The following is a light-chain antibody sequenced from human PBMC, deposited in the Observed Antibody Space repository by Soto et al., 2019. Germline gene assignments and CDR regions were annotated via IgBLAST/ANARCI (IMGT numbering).Light chain of an antibody. V-gene: IGKV3-20*01. CDR2: GAS. J-gene: IGKJ2*01. Sequence: EIVLTQSPGTLSLSPGERATLSCRASQNFISTYLAWYQQKPGQPPRLLIYGASRRATGIPDRFSATGSGPDFTLTISRLEPEDFAVYYCQQFADSPYTFCQGTKLDIK. CDR1: QNFISTY. CDR3: QQFADSPYT.